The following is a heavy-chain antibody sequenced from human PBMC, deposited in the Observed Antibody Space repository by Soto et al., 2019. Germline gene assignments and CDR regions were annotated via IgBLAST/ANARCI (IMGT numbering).Heavy chain of an antibody. D-gene: IGHD5-18*01. CDR2: ISPYTGNT. Sequence: QVQLVQSGDEVKKPGASVKVSCKASGYIFVNYGIAWVRQAPGQGLEWMGWISPYTGNTHSATKVQGRLTMTTDTTTSTAYMDVGSITYDDTGVYYCEMVDNYDTATPKNVWGQGATVTVCS. CDR3: EMVDNYDTATPKNV. CDR1: GYIFVNYG. J-gene: IGHJ6*02. V-gene: IGHV1-18*01.